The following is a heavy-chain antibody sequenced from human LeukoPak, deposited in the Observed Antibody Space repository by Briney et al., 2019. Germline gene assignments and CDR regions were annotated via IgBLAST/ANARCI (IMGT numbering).Heavy chain of an antibody. CDR1: GGSISSSSYY. V-gene: IGHV4-39*07. CDR2: IYYSGST. Sequence: SETLSLTCTVSGGSISSSSYYWGWIRQPPGKGLEWIGSIYYSGSTYYNPSLKSRVTISVDRSKNLFSLRLSSVTAADTAVYYCTRDRWDSSSAHWGQGTLVTVSS. D-gene: IGHD6-13*01. J-gene: IGHJ4*02. CDR3: TRDRWDSSSAH.